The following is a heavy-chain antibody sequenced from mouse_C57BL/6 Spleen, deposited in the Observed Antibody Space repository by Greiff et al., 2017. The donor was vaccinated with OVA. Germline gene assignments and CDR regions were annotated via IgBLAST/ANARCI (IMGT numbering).Heavy chain of an antibody. CDR3: ARGMVTTGYYAMDY. J-gene: IGHJ4*01. Sequence: VQLQQSGPELVKPGASVKISCKASGYAFSSSWMNWVKQRPGKGLEWIGRIYPGDGDTNYNGKFKGKATLTADKSSSTAYMQLSSLTSEDSAVYFCARGMVTTGYYAMDYWGQGTSVTVSS. V-gene: IGHV1-82*01. CDR2: IYPGDGDT. D-gene: IGHD2-2*01. CDR1: GYAFSSSW.